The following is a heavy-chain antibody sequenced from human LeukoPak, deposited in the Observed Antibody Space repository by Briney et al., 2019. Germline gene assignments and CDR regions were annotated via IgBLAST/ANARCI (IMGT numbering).Heavy chain of an antibody. Sequence: GASVKVSCKASGYTFTSYYMHWVRQAPGQGLEWMGIINPSGGSTSYAQKFKGRVTMTRDTSTSTVYMELSSLRSEDTAVYYCAAEGYDSSGYYFPIDYWGQGTLVTVSS. D-gene: IGHD3-22*01. CDR1: GYTFTSYY. V-gene: IGHV1-46*01. J-gene: IGHJ4*02. CDR2: INPSGGST. CDR3: AAEGYDSSGYYFPIDY.